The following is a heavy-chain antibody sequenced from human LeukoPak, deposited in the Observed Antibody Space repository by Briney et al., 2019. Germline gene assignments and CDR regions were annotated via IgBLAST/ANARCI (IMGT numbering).Heavy chain of an antibody. CDR1: DGSISPYY. V-gene: IGHV4-59*08. Sequence: SETLSLTCTVSDGSISPYYWSWIRQSPGKGLQWIGKIYYSGSTNYNPSLNSRVTISLDTSKKQLSLKLSSVTAADTAVYYCAARGSGWNGFEDYWGQGTLVTVSS. CDR2: IYYSGST. J-gene: IGHJ4*02. CDR3: AARGSGWNGFEDY. D-gene: IGHD6-19*01.